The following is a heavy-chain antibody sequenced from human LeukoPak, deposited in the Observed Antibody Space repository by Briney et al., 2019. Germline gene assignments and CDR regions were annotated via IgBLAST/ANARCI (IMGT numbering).Heavy chain of an antibody. J-gene: IGHJ4*02. CDR3: ARGIYYDSSGYYPSSTPFDY. V-gene: IGHV5-51*01. D-gene: IGHD3-22*01. CDR2: IYPGDSDT. Sequence: GESLKISCKGSGYSFTTYWIGWVRQMPGKGLEWMGIIYPGDSDTRYSPSFQGQVTISADKSISTAYLQWSSLKASDTAMYYCARGIYYDSSGYYPSSTPFDYWGQGTLVTVSS. CDR1: GYSFTTYW.